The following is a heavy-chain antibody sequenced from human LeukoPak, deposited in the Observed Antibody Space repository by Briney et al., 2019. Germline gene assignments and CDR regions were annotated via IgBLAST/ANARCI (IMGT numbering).Heavy chain of an antibody. CDR1: GGSFSGYY. CDR3: ARPHLWPTGTLDI. CDR2: INHGGST. Sequence: SETLSLTCAVYGGSFSGYYWSWIRQPLGKGLEWIGEINHGGSTNYNPSLKSRAIISLDLTRNQFSLKLNSATAADTAVYFCARPHLWPTGTLDIWGRGTMVAVSS. D-gene: IGHD1-7*01. J-gene: IGHJ3*02. V-gene: IGHV4-34*01.